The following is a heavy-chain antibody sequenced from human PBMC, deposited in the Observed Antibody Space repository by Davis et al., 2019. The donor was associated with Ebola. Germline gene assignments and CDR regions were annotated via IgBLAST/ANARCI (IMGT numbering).Heavy chain of an antibody. CDR3: AKDGYYYDSSGYYYIGAFDI. CDR2: ISGSGGTT. J-gene: IGHJ3*02. Sequence: GGSLRLSCAASGFTLRSYAMSWVRQAPGKGLEWVSAISGSGGTTYYAGSVKGRFTVSRDNSKKTMYLQMNSLRAEDTAVYYCAKDGYYYDSSGYYYIGAFDIWGQGTMVTVSS. D-gene: IGHD3-22*01. CDR1: GFTLRSYA. V-gene: IGHV3-23*01.